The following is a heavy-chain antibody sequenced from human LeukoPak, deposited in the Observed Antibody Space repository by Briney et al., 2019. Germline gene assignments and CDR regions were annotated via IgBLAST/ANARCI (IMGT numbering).Heavy chain of an antibody. CDR1: GGSISSSNW. CDR3: ARSVRYAYEYYFDY. CDR2: IYHSGST. J-gene: IGHJ4*02. V-gene: IGHV4-4*02. Sequence: PSGTLSLTCAVSGGSISSSNWWSWVRQPPGKGLEWIGEIYHSGSTNYNPSLKSRVTISVDKSKNQFSLKLSSVTAADTAVYYCARSVRYAYEYYFDYWGRGTLVTVSS. D-gene: IGHD5-18*01.